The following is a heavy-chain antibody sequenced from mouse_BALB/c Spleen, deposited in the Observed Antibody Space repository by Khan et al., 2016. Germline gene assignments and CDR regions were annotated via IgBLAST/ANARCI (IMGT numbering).Heavy chain of an antibody. CDR3: ASLHYYGYMNY. J-gene: IGHJ2*01. Sequence: EVKLLESGGGLVQPGGSLKLSCAASGFDFSRYWMCWVRQAPGKGLEWIGEINPDSSTINYPPSLKDKFIISRDNAKNTLYLQMREVRSEDTALFYRASLHYYGYMNYWGQGTTLTVSS. CDR2: INPDSSTI. V-gene: IGHV4-1*02. CDR1: GFDFSRYW. D-gene: IGHD1-2*01.